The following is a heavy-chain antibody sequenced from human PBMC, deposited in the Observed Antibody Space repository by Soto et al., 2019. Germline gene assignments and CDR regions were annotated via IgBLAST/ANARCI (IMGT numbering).Heavy chain of an antibody. D-gene: IGHD5-12*01. J-gene: IGHJ5*02. Sequence: QVQLVQSGAEVKKPGSSVKVSCKASGGTFSSYAISWVRQAPGQGLEWMGGIIPIFGTANYAQKFQGRVTITADESTSPAYMELSSLRSEDTAVYYCARYKWLRFHRWFDPWGQGTLVTVSS. CDR3: ARYKWLRFHRWFDP. CDR1: GGTFSSYA. CDR2: IIPIFGTA. V-gene: IGHV1-69*12.